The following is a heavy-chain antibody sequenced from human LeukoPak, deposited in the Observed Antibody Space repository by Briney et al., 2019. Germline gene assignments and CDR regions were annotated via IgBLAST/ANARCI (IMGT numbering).Heavy chain of an antibody. J-gene: IGHJ4*02. Sequence: GASVKGSCKASGYTFTSYGISWVRQAPGQGLEWMGWISVYSGNTNYAQNFQGRVTMTTDTSTNTAHMELRSLGSDDTAVYYCARDRSCCQDFDYWGQGTLVTVSS. CDR1: GYTFTSYG. D-gene: IGHD2-2*01. CDR2: ISVYSGNT. V-gene: IGHV1-18*01. CDR3: ARDRSCCQDFDY.